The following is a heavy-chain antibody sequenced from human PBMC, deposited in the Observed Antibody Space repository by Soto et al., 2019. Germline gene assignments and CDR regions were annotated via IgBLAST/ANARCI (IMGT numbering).Heavy chain of an antibody. D-gene: IGHD5-12*01. CDR2: IYWDDDK. CDR1: GFSLSTSGVG. Sequence: SGPTLVNPTQTLTLTCTFSGFSLSTSGVGVGWIRQPPGKALEWLALIYWDDDKRYSPSLKSRLTITKDTSKNQVVLTMTNMDPVDTATYYCAHRDIVATIEGYNWFDPWGQGTLVTVSS. J-gene: IGHJ5*02. V-gene: IGHV2-5*02. CDR3: AHRDIVATIEGYNWFDP.